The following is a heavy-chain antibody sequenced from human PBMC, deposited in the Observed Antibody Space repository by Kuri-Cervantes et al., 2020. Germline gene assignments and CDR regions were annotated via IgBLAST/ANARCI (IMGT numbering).Heavy chain of an antibody. D-gene: IGHD3-16*01. V-gene: IGHV3-21*01. J-gene: IGHJ4*02. Sequence: GGSLRLSCAASGFTFSSYSMNWVRQAPGKGLEWVSSITSSSSYIYYADSVKGRFTISRDNAKNSLYLQMNSLRAEDTAVYYCATLLGGYYFDYWGQGTLVTVSS. CDR3: ATLLGGYYFDY. CDR1: GFTFSSYS. CDR2: ITSSSSYI.